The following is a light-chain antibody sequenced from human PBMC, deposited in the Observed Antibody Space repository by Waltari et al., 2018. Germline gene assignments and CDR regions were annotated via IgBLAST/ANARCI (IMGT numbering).Light chain of an antibody. CDR1: QGIRNE. J-gene: IGKJ1*01. CDR3: LQHKSYPRT. V-gene: IGKV1-17*01. CDR2: AAS. Sequence: DIQMTQSPSSLSASVGDRVTITCRASQGIRNELGWYQQKPGKAPKRLIYAASSLQSGVPSRFSGSGSGTEFTLTISSLQPEDFATYYCLQHKSYPRTFGQGTKVEIK.